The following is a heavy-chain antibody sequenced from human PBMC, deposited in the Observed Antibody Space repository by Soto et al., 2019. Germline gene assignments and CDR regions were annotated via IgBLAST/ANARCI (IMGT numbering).Heavy chain of an antibody. CDR2: LIPIFGTA. J-gene: IGHJ3*02. CDR1: GGTFSSYA. V-gene: IGHV1-69*06. Sequence: GASVKVSCKASGGTFSSYAISWVRQAPGQGLEWMGGLIPIFGTANYAQKFQGRVTITADKSTSTAYMELSSLRSEDTAVYYCARDPRSGLYYDIWSGYRDAFDIWGQGTMVTV. D-gene: IGHD3-3*01. CDR3: ARDPRSGLYYDIWSGYRDAFDI.